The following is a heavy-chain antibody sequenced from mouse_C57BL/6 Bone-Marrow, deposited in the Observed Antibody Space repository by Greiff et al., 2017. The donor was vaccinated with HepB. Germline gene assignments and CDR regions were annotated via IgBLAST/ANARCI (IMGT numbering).Heavy chain of an antibody. CDR1: GFTFSSYA. V-gene: IGHV5-4*03. CDR2: ISDGGSYT. D-gene: IGHD2-2*01. J-gene: IGHJ4*01. CDR3: ARAGYGYDERDY. Sequence: EVKLMESGGGLVKPGGSLKLSCAASGFTFSSYAMSWVRQTPEKRLEWVATISDGGSYTYYPDNVKGRVTISRDNAKNNLYLQMSHLKSEDTAMYYCARAGYGYDERDYWGQGTSVTVSS.